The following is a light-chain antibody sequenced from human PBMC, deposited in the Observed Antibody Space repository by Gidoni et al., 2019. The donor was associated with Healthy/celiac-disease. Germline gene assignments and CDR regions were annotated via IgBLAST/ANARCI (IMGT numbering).Light chain of an antibody. Sequence: IHMIQAPSSLSASVGDRVTSTCRASQSISSYLNWYQQKPGKAPKPLIYAASSLQSGVTARFSGSGSGTDFTLTISSLQPEDFATYFCQQSYSTFTWTFGQGTKVEIK. V-gene: IGKV1-39*01. J-gene: IGKJ1*01. CDR3: QQSYSTFTWT. CDR2: AAS. CDR1: QSISSY.